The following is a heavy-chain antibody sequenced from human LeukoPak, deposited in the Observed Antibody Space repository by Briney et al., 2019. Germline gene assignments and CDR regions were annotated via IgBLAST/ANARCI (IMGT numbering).Heavy chain of an antibody. CDR1: GGSISSDY. J-gene: IGHJ4*02. CDR3: ARGKVARFDY. D-gene: IGHD2-15*01. V-gene: IGHV4-59*01. Sequence: SETLSLTCTVSGGSISSDYWTWIRQPPGKGLEWIGYIDYSGSTNYNSSLKSRVSIAVHTSKKQFSLKVSSVTAADTAVYYCARGKVARFDYWGQGTLVTVPS. CDR2: IDYSGST.